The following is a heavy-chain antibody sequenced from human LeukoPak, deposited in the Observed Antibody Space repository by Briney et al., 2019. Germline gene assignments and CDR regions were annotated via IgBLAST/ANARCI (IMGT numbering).Heavy chain of an antibody. CDR1: GFTFSSYV. CDR2: ISYDGSNE. Sequence: GGSLRLSCAASGFTFSSYVMHWVRQAPGKGLEWVAIISYDGSNEYYADSVKGRFTISRDNSKNTLYLQMNSLRAADTAVYYCAKDGTSYYYIYYWGQGTLVTVSS. V-gene: IGHV3-30*04. CDR3: AKDGTSYYYIYY. D-gene: IGHD2/OR15-2a*01. J-gene: IGHJ4*02.